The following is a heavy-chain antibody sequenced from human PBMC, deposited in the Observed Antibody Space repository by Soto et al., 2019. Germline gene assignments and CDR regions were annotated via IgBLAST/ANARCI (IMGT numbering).Heavy chain of an antibody. Sequence: GGSLTLSCAASGFTVSSNYMRWVRQVPGTGLEWVSVIYCGGSTYYAYSVNRRFPTSKDNSKNALYRQMNSQSAEDTAVYYCVKDGYSNPVYHYYGMDDWRQGTTVTV. CDR2: IYCGGST. CDR3: VKDGYSNPVYHYYGMDD. CDR1: GFTVSSNY. J-gene: IGHJ6*02. V-gene: IGHV3-53*01. D-gene: IGHD4-4*01.